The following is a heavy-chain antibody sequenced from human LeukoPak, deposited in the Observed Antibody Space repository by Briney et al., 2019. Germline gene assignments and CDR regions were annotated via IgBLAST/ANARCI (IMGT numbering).Heavy chain of an antibody. J-gene: IGHJ4*02. CDR3: AKGNIVATTCYFDY. CDR1: GFTFSSFA. CDR2: IGGSGATI. Sequence: GGSLRLSCAASGFTFSSFAMGWVRQAPGKGLQWVSAIGGSGATIYYADFVKGRFTISRDNSKNTLYLQMNSLRAEDTAVYYCAKGNIVATTCYFDYWGQGTLVTVSS. V-gene: IGHV3-23*01. D-gene: IGHD5-12*01.